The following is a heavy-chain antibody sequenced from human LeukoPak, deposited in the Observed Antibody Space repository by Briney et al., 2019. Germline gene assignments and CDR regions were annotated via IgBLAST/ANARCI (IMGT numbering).Heavy chain of an antibody. J-gene: IGHJ4*02. V-gene: IGHV2-5*01. CDR2: IYWNDDK. CDR3: AHKGWGSPLFDY. D-gene: IGHD7-27*01. CDR1: GFSLRTSGVG. Sequence: ESGPTLVKPTQTLALTCTFSGFSLRTSGVGVGWIRQPPGKALECLALIYWNDDKRYSPPLKSKLTITKDTPKNQVVLTMTNMDPVDTATYYCAHKGWGSPLFDYWGQGTLVTVSS.